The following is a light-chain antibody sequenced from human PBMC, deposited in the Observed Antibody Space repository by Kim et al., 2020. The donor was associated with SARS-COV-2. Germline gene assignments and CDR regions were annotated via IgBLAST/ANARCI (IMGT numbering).Light chain of an antibody. CDR3: HQYAGSPLT. J-gene: IGKJ4*01. V-gene: IGKV3-20*01. Sequence: EIVLTQSPGTLSLSPGERASLSCRASQSVTSNYLAWYQQKPGQAPRLLIYGASSRATGIPDRFSGSGSGTDFTLTISRLEPEDFAVYYCHQYAGSPLTFGGGTRVEI. CDR2: GAS. CDR1: QSVTSNY.